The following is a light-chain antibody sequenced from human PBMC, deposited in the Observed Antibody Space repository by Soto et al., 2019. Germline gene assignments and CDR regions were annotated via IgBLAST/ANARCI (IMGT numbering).Light chain of an antibody. J-gene: IGKJ1*01. Sequence: EIVLTQSPGTLSLSPGERATLSCRASQSVSVHLAWYQQKPGQAPRLLIYDASNRATGIPARLSGSGSGTDFTLTISRLEPEDFAVYHCVQRTTWPWTCGQGRKVEIK. CDR3: VQRTTWPWT. V-gene: IGKV3-11*01. CDR2: DAS. CDR1: QSVSVH.